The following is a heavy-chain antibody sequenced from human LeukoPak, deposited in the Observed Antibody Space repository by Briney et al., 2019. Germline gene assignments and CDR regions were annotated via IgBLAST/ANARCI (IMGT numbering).Heavy chain of an antibody. J-gene: IGHJ4*02. V-gene: IGHV4-34*01. CDR2: INHSGST. CDR3: ARLDDYDFWSGYHDY. Sequence: SETLSLTCAVYGGSFSGYYWSWIRQPPGKGLEWIGEINHSGSTNYNPSLKSRVTISVDTSKNQFSLKLSSVTAADTAVYYCARLDDYDFWSGYHDYWGQGTLVTVSS. CDR1: GGSFSGYY. D-gene: IGHD3-3*01.